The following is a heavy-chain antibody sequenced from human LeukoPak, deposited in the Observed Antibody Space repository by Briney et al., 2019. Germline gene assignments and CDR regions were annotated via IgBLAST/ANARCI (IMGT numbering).Heavy chain of an antibody. J-gene: IGHJ4*02. CDR1: GGSISSYY. CDR3: ARGNGGNSGY. D-gene: IGHD4-23*01. V-gene: IGHV4-59*01. Sequence: SETLSLTCTVSGGSISSYYWSWIRQPPGKGLEWIGYIYYSGSTNYNPSLKSRVTISVDASKNQFSLKLSSVTAADTAVYYCARGNGGNSGYWGQGTLVTVSS. CDR2: IYYSGST.